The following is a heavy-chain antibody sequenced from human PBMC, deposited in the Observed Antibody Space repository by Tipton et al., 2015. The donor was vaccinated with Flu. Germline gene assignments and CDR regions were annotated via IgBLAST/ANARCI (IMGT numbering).Heavy chain of an antibody. CDR3: ARYCSSTSCGAFDI. Sequence: QSGPEVKKPGASVKVSCKASGYTFTGYYMHWVRQAPGQGLEWMGWINPNSGGTNYAQKFQGRVTMTRDTSISTAYAELSRLRSDDTAVYYCARYCSSTSCGAFDIWGQGTMVTVSS. D-gene: IGHD2-2*01. CDR2: INPNSGGT. CDR1: GYTFTGYY. V-gene: IGHV1-2*02. J-gene: IGHJ3*02.